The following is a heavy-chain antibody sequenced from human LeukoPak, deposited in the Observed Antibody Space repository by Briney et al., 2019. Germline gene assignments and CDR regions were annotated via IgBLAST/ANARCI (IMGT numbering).Heavy chain of an antibody. Sequence: PSETLSLTCSVSGGSISSSTYYWGWIRQPPGKGLEWIGNIYNSGSTYYNPSLKSRVTISVDTSKNQFSLKLSSVTAADTAVYYCARQASNSNLGWFDPWGQGTLVTVSS. V-gene: IGHV4-39*01. CDR1: GGSISSSTYY. J-gene: IGHJ5*02. D-gene: IGHD1-1*01. CDR3: ARQASNSNLGWFDP. CDR2: IYNSGST.